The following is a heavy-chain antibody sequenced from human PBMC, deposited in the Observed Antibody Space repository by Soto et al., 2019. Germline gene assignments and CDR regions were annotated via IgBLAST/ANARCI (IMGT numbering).Heavy chain of an antibody. CDR1: GYTFTSYD. CDR3: ARERGIAAARQLRWFDP. V-gene: IGHV1-8*01. D-gene: IGHD6-13*01. CDR2: MNPNSGNT. J-gene: IGHJ5*02. Sequence: ASVKVSCKASGYTFTSYDINWVRQATGQGLEWMGWMNPNSGNTGYAQKFQGRVTMTRNTSISTAYMELSSLRSEDTAVYYCARERGIAAARQLRWFDPWGQGTLVTVSS.